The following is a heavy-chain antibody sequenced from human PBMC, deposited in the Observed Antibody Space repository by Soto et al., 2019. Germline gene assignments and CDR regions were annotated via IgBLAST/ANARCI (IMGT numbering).Heavy chain of an antibody. D-gene: IGHD6-6*01. CDR1: GYIFTRYW. Sequence: GQYLKLSGKGSGYIFTRYWIGWVLQMPRIGLEWMGIIYPGDSDTRYSPSFQGQVTISADKSISTAYLQWSSLKASDTAMYYCASPSIAARPPYYYGMDGWGQGPTVTVS. CDR3: ASPSIAARPPYYYGMDG. CDR2: IYPGDSDT. V-gene: IGHV5-51*01. J-gene: IGHJ6*02.